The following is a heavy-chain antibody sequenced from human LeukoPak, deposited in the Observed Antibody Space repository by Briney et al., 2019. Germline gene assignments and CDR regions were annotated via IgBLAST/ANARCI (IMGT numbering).Heavy chain of an antibody. D-gene: IGHD5-12*01. CDR2: ISHDGIYK. CDR3: AKDSAGATISRDYYYMDV. CDR1: GFNFSSYG. Sequence: PGGSLRLSCAASGFNFSSYGMHWVRQAPGKGLEWVAVISHDGIYKYYLDSVKGRFSISRDNSKNRLYLQMNSLRAEDTAVYHCAKDSAGATISRDYYYMDVWGKGTTVTVSS. V-gene: IGHV3-30*18. J-gene: IGHJ6*03.